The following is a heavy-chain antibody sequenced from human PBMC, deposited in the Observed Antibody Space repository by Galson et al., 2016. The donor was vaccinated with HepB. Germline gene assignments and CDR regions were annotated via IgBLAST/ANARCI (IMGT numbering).Heavy chain of an antibody. D-gene: IGHD2-21*02. Sequence: SVKVSCKASGYTFNTFGVNWVRQAPGQGLEWMGWISAYSGETTYAQKFQDRVTMTTDASTSTAYMELRSLRSDDTAVYFCAVAYCGGDCPDNWLDPWGQGTRVTVSS. CDR3: AVAYCGGDCPDNWLDP. CDR2: ISAYSGET. J-gene: IGHJ5*02. V-gene: IGHV1-18*01. CDR1: GYTFNTFG.